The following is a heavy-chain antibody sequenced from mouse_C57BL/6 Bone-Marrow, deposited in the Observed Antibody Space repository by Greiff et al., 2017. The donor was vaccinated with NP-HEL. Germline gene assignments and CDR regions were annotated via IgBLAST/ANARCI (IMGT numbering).Heavy chain of an antibody. V-gene: IGHV7-1*01. D-gene: IGHD1-1*01. CDR1: GFTFSDFY. CDR3: ARDAPPYYGSSPFAY. CDR2: SRNKANDYTT. Sequence: EVKVVESGGGLVQSGRSLRLSCATSGFTFSDFYMEWVRQAPGKGLEWIAASRNKANDYTTEYSASVKGRFIVSRDTSQSILYLQMNALRAEDTAIYYCARDAPPYYGSSPFAYWGQGTLVTVSA. J-gene: IGHJ3*01.